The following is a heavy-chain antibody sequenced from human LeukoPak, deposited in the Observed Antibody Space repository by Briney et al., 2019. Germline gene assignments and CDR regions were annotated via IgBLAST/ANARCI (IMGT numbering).Heavy chain of an antibody. Sequence: GGSLRLSCAASGFTVSSNYMSWVRQAPGKGLEWVSVIYSGGSTYYADSVKGRFTISRDNSKNTLYLQMNSLRSEDTAVYYCARGSRYRIIVLRNVAGTGFDYWGQGTLVTVSS. J-gene: IGHJ4*02. D-gene: IGHD2-8*01. CDR1: GFTVSSNY. V-gene: IGHV3-53*05. CDR2: IYSGGST. CDR3: ARGSRYRIIVLRNVAGTGFDY.